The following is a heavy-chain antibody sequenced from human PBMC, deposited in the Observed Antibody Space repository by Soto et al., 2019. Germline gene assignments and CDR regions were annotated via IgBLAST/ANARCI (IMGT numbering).Heavy chain of an antibody. V-gene: IGHV1-18*01. CDR1: GDTFTRCG. J-gene: IGHJ6*02. D-gene: IGHD2-2*01. CDR2: ISAYNAKT. CDR3: YAADFYYYGMDV. Sequence: QVQLVQSGAEVKKPGASVKVSCKASGDTFTRCGISWVRQAPGQGLEWMGWISAYNAKTDYAQKFHGRVTLTTDTSTSTAYMELRSLRSDDTAVYYCYAADFYYYGMDVWGPGTTVTVSS.